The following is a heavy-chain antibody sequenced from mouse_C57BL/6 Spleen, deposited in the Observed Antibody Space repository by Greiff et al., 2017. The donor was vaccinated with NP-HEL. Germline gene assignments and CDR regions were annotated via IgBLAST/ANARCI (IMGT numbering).Heavy chain of an antibody. D-gene: IGHD2-4*01. Sequence: EVQLQQSGAELVRPGASVKLSCTASGFNIKDDYMHWVKQRPEQGLEWIGWIDPENGDTEYASKFQGKATITADTSSNTAYLQLSSLTSEDTAVYYCTFPGGLRRWFAYWGQGTLVTVSA. CDR3: TFPGGLRRWFAY. V-gene: IGHV14-4*01. J-gene: IGHJ3*01. CDR2: IDPENGDT. CDR1: GFNIKDDY.